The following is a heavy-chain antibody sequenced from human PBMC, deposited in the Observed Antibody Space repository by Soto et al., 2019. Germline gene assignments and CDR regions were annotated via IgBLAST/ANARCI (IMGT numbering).Heavy chain of an antibody. J-gene: IGHJ4*01. Sequence: EVQLVESGGGLVQPGGSLKLSCAASGFSFSGSAMHWVRQASGKGLEWVGRIKNKASNYATAYAASVKGRFTIPRDDSENPAYLQMNSLNTEDTAVYFCTRLAYSTTWYGFDFWGHGTLVTVSS. D-gene: IGHD6-13*01. CDR1: GFSFSGSA. V-gene: IGHV3-73*02. CDR2: IKNKASNYAT. CDR3: TRLAYSTTWYGFDF.